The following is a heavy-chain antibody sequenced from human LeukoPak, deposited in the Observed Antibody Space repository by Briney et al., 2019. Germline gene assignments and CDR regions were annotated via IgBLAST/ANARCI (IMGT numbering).Heavy chain of an antibody. CDR2: ITGSGGTT. CDR3: TGYHVSGNYYETDY. V-gene: IGHV3-23*01. J-gene: IGHJ4*02. D-gene: IGHD3-10*01. Sequence: GGSLRLSCAGSGFTFSNYAMNWVRQAPGKGLEWVSYITGSGGTTYYADSVKGRFTISRDNSKNTLYLQMNSLRAEDTAIYYCTGYHVSGNYYETDYWGQGTLVTVSS. CDR1: GFTFSNYA.